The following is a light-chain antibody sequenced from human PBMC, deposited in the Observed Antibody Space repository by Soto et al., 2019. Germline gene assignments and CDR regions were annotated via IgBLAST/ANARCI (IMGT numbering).Light chain of an antibody. CDR2: EVS. Sequence: QSALTQPPSASGSPGQSVTIPCTGTSSDVGGYNYVSWYQQHPGKAPQLMIYEVSKRPSGVPDRFSGSKSGNTASLTVSRLQAEDEADYYCSSDGGSDDLDVVFGGGTKVTVL. CDR3: SSDGGSDDLDVV. CDR1: SSDVGGYNY. J-gene: IGLJ2*01. V-gene: IGLV2-8*01.